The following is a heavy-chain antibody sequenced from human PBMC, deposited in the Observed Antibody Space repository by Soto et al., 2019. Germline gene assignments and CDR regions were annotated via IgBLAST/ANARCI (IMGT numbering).Heavy chain of an antibody. V-gene: IGHV4-39*07. CDR2: MLYSGST. J-gene: IGHJ4*02. CDR1: GYSVSSSDYY. CDR3: ARDQIYYYGSGSYGPFDY. D-gene: IGHD3-10*01. Sequence: SETLSLTCSVSGYSVSSSDYYWAWIRQPPGKGLEWIGSMLYSGSTNYNPSLKSRVTMSVDTSKNQFSLKLSSVTAADTAVYYCARDQIYYYGSGSYGPFDYWGQGTLVTVSS.